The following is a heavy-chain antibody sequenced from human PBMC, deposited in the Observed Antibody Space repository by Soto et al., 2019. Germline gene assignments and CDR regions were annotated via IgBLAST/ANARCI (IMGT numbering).Heavy chain of an antibody. CDR3: ARQYVVVAATSRGYYYYGMDV. CDR2: IYPGDSDT. D-gene: IGHD2-15*01. Sequence: GESLKISCKGSGYSFTSYWIGWVRQMPGKGLEWMGIIYPGDSDTRYSPSFQGQVTISADKSISTAYLQWSSLKASDTAMYYCARQYVVVAATSRGYYYYGMDVWGQGTTVTV. CDR1: GYSFTSYW. V-gene: IGHV5-51*01. J-gene: IGHJ6*02.